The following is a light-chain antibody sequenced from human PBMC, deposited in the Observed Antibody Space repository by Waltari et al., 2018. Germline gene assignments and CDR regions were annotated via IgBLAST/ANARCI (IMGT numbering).Light chain of an antibody. CDR2: GAY. CDR3: QQYGSSILYT. J-gene: IGKJ2*01. CDR1: QSLTKRY. Sequence: LTHSPGTLSFSPGESATLSCRASQSLTKRYLAWYQQKPGQAPRLPIYGAYSRAVGIPDRFSGSGSGTDFTLTISRLEPEDSAVYYCQQYGSSILYTFGQGTKLEIK. V-gene: IGKV3-20*01.